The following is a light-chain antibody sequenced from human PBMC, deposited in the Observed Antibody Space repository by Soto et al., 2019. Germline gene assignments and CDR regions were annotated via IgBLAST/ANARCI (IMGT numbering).Light chain of an antibody. CDR2: DAS. V-gene: IGKV3-11*01. J-gene: IGKJ4*01. CDR1: HSVDSY. CDR3: QQRSNWPLT. Sequence: EIVLTQSPATLSLSPGERATLSCRASHSVDSYLAWYQQKPGQAPRLLIYDASNRATGIPARFSGSGSGTDFTLTISILEPEDVAFYYCQQRSNWPLTFGGGTKVEIK.